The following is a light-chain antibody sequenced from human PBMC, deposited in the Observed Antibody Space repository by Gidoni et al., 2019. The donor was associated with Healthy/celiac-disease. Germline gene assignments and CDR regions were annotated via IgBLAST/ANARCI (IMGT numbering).Light chain of an antibody. J-gene: IGKJ5*01. V-gene: IGKV1-33*01. CDR2: DAS. Sequence: DIQMTQSPSSLSASVGDRVTITCQASQDISNYLNWYQQKPGKAPKLLIYDASNLETGVPSRFSGSGSEDIATYYCQQYDNLPITFGQGTRLEIK. CDR3: QQYDNLPIT. CDR1: QDISNY.